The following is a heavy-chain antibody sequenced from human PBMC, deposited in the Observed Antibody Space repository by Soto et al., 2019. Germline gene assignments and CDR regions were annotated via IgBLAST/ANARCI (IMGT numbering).Heavy chain of an antibody. D-gene: IGHD1-26*01. J-gene: IGHJ4*02. CDR3: ARGLEVGSYLYYFDF. CDR1: GFTFTNYY. V-gene: IGHV3-11*06. CDR2: ISANNVYT. Sequence: PVGSLRLSCAASGFTFTNYYISWIRQAPGKGLEWVSYISANNVYTNYADSVKGRFTISRDNGKNSVYLQMNGLRAEDTAVYYCARGLEVGSYLYYFDFWGQGALVTVSS.